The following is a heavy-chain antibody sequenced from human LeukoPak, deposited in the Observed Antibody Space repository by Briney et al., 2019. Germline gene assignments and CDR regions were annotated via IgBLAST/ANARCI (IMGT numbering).Heavy chain of an antibody. CDR1: GGSISSSSYY. J-gene: IGHJ5*02. CDR3: ARQDSSSWHTKNWFDP. V-gene: IGHV4-39*01. CDR2: IYYSGST. Sequence: KPSETLSLTCTVSGGSISSSSYYWGWIRQPPGKGLEWIGSIYYSGSTYYNPSLKSRVTISVDTSKNQFSLKLSSVTAADTAVYYCARQDSSSWHTKNWFDPWGQGTLVTVSS. D-gene: IGHD6-13*01.